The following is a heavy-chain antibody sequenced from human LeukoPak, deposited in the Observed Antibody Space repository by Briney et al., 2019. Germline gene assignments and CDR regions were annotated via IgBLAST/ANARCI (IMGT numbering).Heavy chain of an antibody. J-gene: IGHJ5*02. D-gene: IGHD3-22*01. V-gene: IGHV5-51*01. CDR1: GYSFTSYW. Sequence: GESLKISCKGSGYSFTSYWIGWVRQMPGKGLEWMGIIYPGDSDTRYSPSFQGQVTISADKSISTAYLQWSSLKASDTAMYNCARPSYYYDSSRLEGFDPWGQGTLVTVSS. CDR3: ARPSYYYDSSRLEGFDP. CDR2: IYPGDSDT.